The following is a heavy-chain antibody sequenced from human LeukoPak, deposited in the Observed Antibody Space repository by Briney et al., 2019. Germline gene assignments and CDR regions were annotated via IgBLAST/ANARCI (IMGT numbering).Heavy chain of an antibody. CDR2: IYYSGST. Sequence: SETLSLTCAVYGGSFSGYYWSWIRQPPGKGLEWIGYIYYSGSTNYNPSLKSRVTISVDTSKNQFSLKLSSVTAADTAVYYCARAAYDSSGYYGTDAFDIWGQGTMVTVSS. D-gene: IGHD3-22*01. CDR1: GGSFSGYY. V-gene: IGHV4-59*01. J-gene: IGHJ3*02. CDR3: ARAAYDSSGYYGTDAFDI.